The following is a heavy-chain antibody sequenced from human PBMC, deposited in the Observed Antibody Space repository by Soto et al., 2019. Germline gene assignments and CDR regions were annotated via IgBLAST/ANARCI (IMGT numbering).Heavy chain of an antibody. CDR1: GCAFSSYA. D-gene: IGHD7-27*01. CDR3: ARGLARLGFS. CDR2: IIPIFGTA. Sequence: GASVKVSCTASGCAFSSYAITWVRHAPGQGLEWMGGIIPIFGTAHYAQKFQGRVTITADESTSTAYMELSSLRSEDTPVYYCARGLARLGFSWGQGTMVTVSS. V-gene: IGHV1-69*13. J-gene: IGHJ3*01.